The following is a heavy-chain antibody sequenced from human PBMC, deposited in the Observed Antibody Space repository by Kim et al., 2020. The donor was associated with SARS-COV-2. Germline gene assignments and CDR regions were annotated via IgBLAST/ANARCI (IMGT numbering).Heavy chain of an antibody. CDR1: GFTFTDYY. Sequence: ASVKVSCKASGFTFTDYYIHWVRQAPGQGFEWMGWSNLKSGGTDYAQNFQGRVTMTRDTSISTAYMELSRLKSDDTAGYYCVTILGSYSNWFDPWGQGTL. CDR3: VTILGSYSNWFDP. CDR2: SNLKSGGT. D-gene: IGHD1-26*01. V-gene: IGHV1-2*02. J-gene: IGHJ5*02.